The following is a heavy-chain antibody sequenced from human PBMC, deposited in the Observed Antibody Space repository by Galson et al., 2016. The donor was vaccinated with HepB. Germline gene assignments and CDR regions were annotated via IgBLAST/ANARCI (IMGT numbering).Heavy chain of an antibody. CDR2: IKQDGSEK. D-gene: IGHD6-19*01. CDR3: ARGAYSSKVNFYY. V-gene: IGHV3-7*01. J-gene: IGHJ4*02. Sequence: SLRLSCAASGFTLSSYWMTWVRQAPGRGLEWVASIKQDGSEKYYVDSVKGRFTISRDNAKNSLYLQMNSLRAEDTAVYYCARGAYSSKVNFYYWGQGTLVTVSS. CDR1: GFTLSSYW.